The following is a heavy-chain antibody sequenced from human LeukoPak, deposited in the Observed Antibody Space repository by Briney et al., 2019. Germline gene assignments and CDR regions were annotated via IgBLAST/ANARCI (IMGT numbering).Heavy chain of an antibody. V-gene: IGHV1-69*02. D-gene: IGHD5-12*01. Sequence: GASVKVSCKASGGTFSSYTISWVRQAPGQGLEWMGRIIPILGMANYAQKFQGRVTITADKSTSTAYMELSSLRSEDTAVYHCARGGYSGYGVFDYWGQGTLVTVSS. CDR1: GGTFSSYT. CDR2: IIPILGMA. J-gene: IGHJ4*02. CDR3: ARGGYSGYGVFDY.